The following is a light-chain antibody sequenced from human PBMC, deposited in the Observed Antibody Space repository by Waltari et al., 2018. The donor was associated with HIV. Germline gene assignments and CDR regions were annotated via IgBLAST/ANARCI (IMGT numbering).Light chain of an antibody. Sequence: SYELTQPSSVSVSPGPTARITCTGDVVAKKYARWFQQKPGQAPVLVIYNDSERPSGIPKRFSGSSSGTTVTLTISGAQVEDEADYYCYSAADNIGVFGGGTKLTVL. CDR2: NDS. CDR3: YSAADNIGV. J-gene: IGLJ3*02. V-gene: IGLV3-27*01. CDR1: VVAKKY.